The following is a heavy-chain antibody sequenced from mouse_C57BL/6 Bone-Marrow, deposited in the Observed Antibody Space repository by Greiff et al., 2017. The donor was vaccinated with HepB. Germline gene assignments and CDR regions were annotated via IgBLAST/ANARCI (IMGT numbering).Heavy chain of an antibody. CDR2: IWSGGST. Sequence: VKLVESGPGLVQPSQCLSITCTVSGFSLTSYGVHWVRQSPGKGLEWLGVIWSGGSTDYNAAFISRLSISKDNSKSQVFFKMNSLQADDTAIYYCARTNYYGSSYDAMDYWGQGTSVTVAS. V-gene: IGHV2-2*01. CDR3: ARTNYYGSSYDAMDY. J-gene: IGHJ4*01. CDR1: GFSLTSYG. D-gene: IGHD1-1*01.